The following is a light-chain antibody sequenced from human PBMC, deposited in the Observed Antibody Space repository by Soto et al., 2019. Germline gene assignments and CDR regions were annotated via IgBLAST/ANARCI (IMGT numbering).Light chain of an antibody. CDR2: DAS. J-gene: IGKJ4*01. CDR1: KSINNY. V-gene: IGKV3-11*01. CDR3: QQRDSWPLT. Sequence: EIVLTQSPVTLYLSPGDRATLSCRASKSINNYLAWYQHKPGQAPRLLIYDASDRAPGIPARFSGSGSGTDFTLTISSLEPEDFAVYYCQQRDSWPLTFGGGTKVEI.